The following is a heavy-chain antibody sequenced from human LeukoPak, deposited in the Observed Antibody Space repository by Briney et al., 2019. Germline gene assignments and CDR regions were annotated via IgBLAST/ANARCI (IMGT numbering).Heavy chain of an antibody. V-gene: IGHV4-61*02. CDR3: ARGNIAVAGYFDY. Sequence: SETLSLTCTVSGGSISSGSYYWSWIRQPAGKGLEWIGRIYTSGSTNYNPSLKSRVTISVDKSKNQFSLKLSSVTAADTAVYYCARGNIAVAGYFDYWGQGTLVTVSS. CDR2: IYTSGST. CDR1: GGSISSGSYY. D-gene: IGHD6-19*01. J-gene: IGHJ4*02.